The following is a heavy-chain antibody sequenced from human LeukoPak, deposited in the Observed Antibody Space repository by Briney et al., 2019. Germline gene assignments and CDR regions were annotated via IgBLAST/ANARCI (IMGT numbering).Heavy chain of an antibody. CDR1: GFTFSSYE. J-gene: IGHJ3*02. CDR3: ARDIKGQYQDAFDI. V-gene: IGHV3-48*03. CDR2: ISSSGSNI. Sequence: GGSLRLSCAASGFTFSSYEMNWVRQAPGKGLEWVSYISSSGSNIKYADSVKGRFTISRGNAKNSVYLQMNSLRAEDTAVYYCARDIKGQYQDAFDIWGQGTMVTVSS. D-gene: IGHD2-2*01.